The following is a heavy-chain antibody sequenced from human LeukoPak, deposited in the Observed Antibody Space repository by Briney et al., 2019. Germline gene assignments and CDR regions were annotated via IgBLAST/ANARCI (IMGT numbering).Heavy chain of an antibody. J-gene: IGHJ4*02. CDR1: GFTFSTYW. CDR3: AKGGDH. V-gene: IGHV3-7*01. CDR2: IKPDGSDE. Sequence: GSLRLSCAASGFTFSTYWMNWVRQAPGKGLEWVANIKPDGSDEYYVDSVKGRFTVSRDNARNSLYLQMNSLRVEDTAVYYCAKGGDHWGQGTLVTVSS. D-gene: IGHD3-16*01.